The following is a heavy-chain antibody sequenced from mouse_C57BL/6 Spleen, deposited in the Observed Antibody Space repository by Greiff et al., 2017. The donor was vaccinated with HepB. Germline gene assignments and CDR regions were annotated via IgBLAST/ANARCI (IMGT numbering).Heavy chain of an antibody. Sequence: VQLQQSGPELVKPGASVKISCKASGYSFTGYYMNWVKQSPEKSLEWIGEINPSTGGTTYNQKFKAKATLTVDKSSSTAYMQLKSLTSEDSAVYYCASTVFYYDYSYYFDYWGQGTTLTVSS. CDR2: INPSTGGT. V-gene: IGHV1-42*01. CDR3: ASTVFYYDYSYYFDY. D-gene: IGHD2-4*01. J-gene: IGHJ2*01. CDR1: GYSFTGYY.